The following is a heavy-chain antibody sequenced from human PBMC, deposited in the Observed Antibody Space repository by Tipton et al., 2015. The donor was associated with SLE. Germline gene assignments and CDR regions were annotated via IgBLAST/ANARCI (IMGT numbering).Heavy chain of an antibody. D-gene: IGHD7-27*01. CDR1: SGSIVSYN. Sequence: LSLTCTVSSGSIVSYNWSWIRQPPGKALEWIGYIYYSGNTNHNPSLESRVTISLDTSKNQFSLKLNSVTAADTAVYYCARGGRWGSVANFDNWGQGTLVTVSS. CDR3: ARGGRWGSVANFDN. J-gene: IGHJ4*02. V-gene: IGHV4-59*01. CDR2: IYYSGNT.